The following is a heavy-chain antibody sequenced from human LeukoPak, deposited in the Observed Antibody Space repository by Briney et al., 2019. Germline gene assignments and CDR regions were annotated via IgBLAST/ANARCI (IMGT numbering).Heavy chain of an antibody. CDR3: AKDSFWSGYSCDY. Sequence: PGGSLRLSCAASGFTFTTYYMSWVRQAPGKGLEWVSAISGSGGSTYYADSVKGRFTISRDNSKNTLYLQMNSLRAEDTAVYYCAKDSFWSGYSCDYWGQGTLVTVSS. J-gene: IGHJ4*02. V-gene: IGHV3-23*01. CDR1: GFTFTTYY. D-gene: IGHD3-3*01. CDR2: ISGSGGST.